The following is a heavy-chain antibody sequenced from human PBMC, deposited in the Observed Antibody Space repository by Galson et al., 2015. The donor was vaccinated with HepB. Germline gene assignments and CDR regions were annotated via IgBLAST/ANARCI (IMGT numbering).Heavy chain of an antibody. V-gene: IGHV3-53*01. Sequence: SLRLSCAASGFTVSNEYMSWVRQAPGKGLEWVSVIYSGGSTYYGDSVKGRFTISRDKSKHTLYLHMNSLKAEDTAVYYCVRDVGGNPVGIDYWGQGTLVTVSS. CDR2: IYSGGST. J-gene: IGHJ4*02. CDR3: VRDVGGNPVGIDY. D-gene: IGHD4-23*01. CDR1: GFTVSNEY.